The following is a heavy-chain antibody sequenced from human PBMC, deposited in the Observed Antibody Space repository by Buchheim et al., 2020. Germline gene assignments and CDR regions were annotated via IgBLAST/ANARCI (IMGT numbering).Heavy chain of an antibody. Sequence: QVQLVQSGAEVKKPGASVKVSCKASGYTFTIYYIHWVRQAPGQRLEWMGIINPSTASTSYSQKFQGRVTMTRDTSKGPGPLELRSLRSEDTAVYYCAREANGGYDGMDVWGQGTT. CDR2: INPSTAST. J-gene: IGHJ6*02. D-gene: IGHD2-8*01. CDR3: AREANGGYDGMDV. CDR1: GYTFTIYY. V-gene: IGHV1-46*01.